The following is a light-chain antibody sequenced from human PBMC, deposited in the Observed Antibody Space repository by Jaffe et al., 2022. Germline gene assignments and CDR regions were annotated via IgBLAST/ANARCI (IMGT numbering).Light chain of an antibody. CDR1: QDISNY. CDR2: DAS. V-gene: IGKV1-33*01. J-gene: IGKJ1*01. CDR3: QQYDNYVG. Sequence: DIQMTQSPSSLSASVGDRVTITCQASQDISNYLNWYQQKPGKAPKLLIYDASNLETGVPSRFSGSGSGTDFTFTISSLQPEDIATYYCQQYDNYVGFGQGTKVEIK.